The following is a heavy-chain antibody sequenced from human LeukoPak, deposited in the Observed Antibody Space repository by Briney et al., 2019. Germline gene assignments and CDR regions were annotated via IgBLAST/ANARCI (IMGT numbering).Heavy chain of an antibody. CDR3: AKDGVFSVGVLY. Sequence: ASVKVSCKASGYTFTSYYMHWVRQAPGQGFEWVGIINPSAGSTSYSPKFQGRVTITRDTSTSTVYMDLSSLRSEDTAVYYCAKDGVFSVGVLYWGQGTLVTVSS. CDR2: INPSAGST. D-gene: IGHD1-26*01. J-gene: IGHJ4*02. CDR1: GYTFTSYY. V-gene: IGHV1-46*01.